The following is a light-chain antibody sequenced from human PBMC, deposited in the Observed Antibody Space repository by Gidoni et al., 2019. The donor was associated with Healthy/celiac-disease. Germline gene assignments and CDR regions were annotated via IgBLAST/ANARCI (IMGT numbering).Light chain of an antibody. Sequence: QSALTQPASVSGSPGQSITISCTGTSSDVGSDNLVSWYPQHPGKAPKLMIYEGSKRPSGVSNRFSGSKSGNTASLTIAGLQAEDEADYYCCSYAGSSTLYVFGTGTKVTVL. CDR2: EGS. V-gene: IGLV2-23*01. CDR1: SSDVGSDNL. CDR3: CSYAGSSTLYV. J-gene: IGLJ1*01.